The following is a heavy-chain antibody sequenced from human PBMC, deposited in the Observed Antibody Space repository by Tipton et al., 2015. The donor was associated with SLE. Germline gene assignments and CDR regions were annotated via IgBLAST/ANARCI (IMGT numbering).Heavy chain of an antibody. CDR1: GGSVSSGNYY. D-gene: IGHD3-3*01. J-gene: IGHJ4*02. CDR3: ASITFWSGYIPFDY. CDR2: IYYGGNI. V-gene: IGHV4-39*07. Sequence: TLSLTCTVSGGSVSSGNYYWGWIRQSPGKGLEWIGSIYYGGNIYYNPSLKSRVTISLDTSKNQFSLKLTSVTAADTAMYYCASITFWSGYIPFDYWGQGTLVTVSS.